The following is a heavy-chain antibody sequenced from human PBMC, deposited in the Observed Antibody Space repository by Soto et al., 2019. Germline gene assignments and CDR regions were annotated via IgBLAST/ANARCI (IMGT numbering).Heavy chain of an antibody. CDR3: ARDQIDYYGSGSLKFDP. D-gene: IGHD3-10*01. J-gene: IGHJ5*02. CDR1: GFTFSSYG. V-gene: IGHV3-33*01. CDR2: IWYDGSNK. Sequence: QVQLVESGGGVVQPGRSLRLSCAASGFTFSSYGMHWVRQAPGKGLEWVAVIWYDGSNKYYADSVKGRFTISRDNSKNKLYLQMNSLRAEDTAGYYCARDQIDYYGSGSLKFDPWGQGTLVTVCS.